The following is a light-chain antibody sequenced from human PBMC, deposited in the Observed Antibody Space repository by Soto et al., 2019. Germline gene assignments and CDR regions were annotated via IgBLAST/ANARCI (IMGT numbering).Light chain of an antibody. V-gene: IGLV1-44*01. CDR1: SSNIGSNI. CDR2: NDD. CDR3: SAWDASLGAIL. J-gene: IGLJ3*02. Sequence: QSVLSQPPSASGTPAQTVTISCSGRSSNIGSNIVNWYQQLPGTAPKLLIYNDDHRPSGVADRFSGSKSGTSASLAISGLQSEDEADYYCSAWDASLGAILFGGGTKVTVL.